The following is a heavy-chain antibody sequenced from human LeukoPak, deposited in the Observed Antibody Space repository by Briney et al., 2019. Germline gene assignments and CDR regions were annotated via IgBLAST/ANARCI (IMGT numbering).Heavy chain of an antibody. D-gene: IGHD6-19*01. J-gene: IGHJ3*02. CDR2: INPSGGST. CDR3: AREGIAVALGGAFDI. Sequence: ASVKVSCKASGYTLTDYYMHWVRQAPGQGLEWMGIINPSGGSTTYAQKFQGRVTMTRDTSTSTVYMELSSLRSEDTAVYYCAREGIAVALGGAFDIWGQGTMVTVSS. CDR1: GYTLTDYY. V-gene: IGHV1-46*01.